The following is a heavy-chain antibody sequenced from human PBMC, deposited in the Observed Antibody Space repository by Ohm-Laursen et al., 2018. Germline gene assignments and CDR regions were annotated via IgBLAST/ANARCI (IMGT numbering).Heavy chain of an antibody. D-gene: IGHD2-15*01. V-gene: IGHV3-9*01. CDR2: ISWNSVTL. CDR3: AKDRFDSNNYVDY. Sequence: SLGLSCTASGFTFEDSAMQWVRQAPGKGLEWVAGISWNSVTLDYADSVKGRFTISRDNAKNSLYLQMNSLRIEDTALYYCAKDRFDSNNYVDYWGQGTLVTVSS. CDR1: GFTFEDSA. J-gene: IGHJ4*02.